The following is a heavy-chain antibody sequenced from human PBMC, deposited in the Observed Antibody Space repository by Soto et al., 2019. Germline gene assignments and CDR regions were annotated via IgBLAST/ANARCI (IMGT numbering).Heavy chain of an antibody. CDR3: ARAHEVPAAIEYFQH. J-gene: IGHJ1*01. CDR1: GYTFTRYR. Sequence: VSLKLAWTSSGYTFTRYRIVFVRHTNTQVLEWMGWISAYNGNTNYAQKLQGRVTMTTDTSTSTAYMELRSLRSDDTAVYYCARAHEVPAAIEYFQHWGQGTLVTVSS. CDR2: ISAYNGNT. D-gene: IGHD2-2*01. V-gene: IGHV1-18*01.